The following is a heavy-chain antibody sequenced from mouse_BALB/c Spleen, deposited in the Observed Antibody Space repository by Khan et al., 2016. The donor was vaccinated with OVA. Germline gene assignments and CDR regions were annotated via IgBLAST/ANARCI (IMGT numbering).Heavy chain of an antibody. CDR3: VREATYYRSDGWFAY. CDR2: INPSNDYT. CDR1: GYTFTSYT. Sequence: QVQLQQSRAELARPGASVKMSCKASGYTFTSYTIHWVRQRPGQAPEWIGHINPSNDYTNYNQNFKDKATLIVDKSSTTAYMQLSSLTSEDSAVYYCVREATYYRSDGWFAYWGQGTPVTVSA. D-gene: IGHD2-14*01. V-gene: IGHV1-4*01. J-gene: IGHJ3*01.